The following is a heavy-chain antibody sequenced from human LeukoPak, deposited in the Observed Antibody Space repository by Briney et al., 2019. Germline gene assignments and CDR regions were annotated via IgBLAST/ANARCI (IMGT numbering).Heavy chain of an antibody. CDR1: GGSLRPYY. J-gene: IGHJ6*02. CDR2: IYYSGST. Sequence: SETLSLTCTVSGGSLRPYYWTWIRQPPGKGLEWIGYIYYSGSTNDNPSLKSRVTTSVDTSKNQFSLKLSSVTAADTAVYYCAREDYDILTGPHLDVWGQGTTVTVSS. CDR3: AREDYDILTGPHLDV. D-gene: IGHD3-9*01. V-gene: IGHV4-59*12.